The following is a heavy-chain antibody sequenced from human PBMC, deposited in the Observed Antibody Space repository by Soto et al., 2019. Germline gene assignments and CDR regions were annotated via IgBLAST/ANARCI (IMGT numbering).Heavy chain of an antibody. CDR3: ARRHLAVAVSPWFDH. CDR2: IDSSGEK. D-gene: IGHD6-19*01. V-gene: IGHV2-26*01. CDR1: GLSITDSEMC. J-gene: IGHJ5*02. Sequence: HVTLKESGPVLVKPTETLTLRCTVSGLSITDSEMCVSWIRQPPGQPLEWLAHIDSSGEKSYRTFLKSRLAIYKDTAKSQIVLTMTNMDPADTAPYYCARRHLAVAVSPWFDHCGQGIPVPVSS.